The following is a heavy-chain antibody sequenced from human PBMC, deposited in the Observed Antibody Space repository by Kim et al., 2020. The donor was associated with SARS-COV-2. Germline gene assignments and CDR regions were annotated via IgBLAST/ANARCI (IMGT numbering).Heavy chain of an antibody. CDR2: ISNCGSNK. V-gene: IGHV3-30-3*01. J-gene: IGHJ6*02. CDR3: ARDSWSRLRGLTYSYFGMDV. CDR1: GFTFSNFS. D-gene: IGHD3-10*01. Sequence: GGSLRLSCAASGFTFSNFSIHLVRQAPGQGLEWVAGISNCGSNKNYADSVKGRFTISRDNSKNTLYLQMNSLRAEDTALYYCARDSWSRLRGLTYSYFGMDVWGQGTTVTVSS.